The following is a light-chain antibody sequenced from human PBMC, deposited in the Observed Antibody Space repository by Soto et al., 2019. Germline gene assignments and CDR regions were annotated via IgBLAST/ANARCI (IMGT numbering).Light chain of an antibody. CDR2: SNN. CDR1: SSNIGRNA. Sequence: QSVLTQPSSASGTPGQRVTISCFGSSSNIGRNAVNWYQQFPGTAPKLLIYSNNQRPSGVPDRFSGSKSGTSASLAISGLQSEDEADYYCVTWDGSLNGYVFGAGTKVTVL. CDR3: VTWDGSLNGYV. V-gene: IGLV1-44*01. J-gene: IGLJ1*01.